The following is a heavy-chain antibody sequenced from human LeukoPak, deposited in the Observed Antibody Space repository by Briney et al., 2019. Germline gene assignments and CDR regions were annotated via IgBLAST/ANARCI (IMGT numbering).Heavy chain of an antibody. CDR2: IYSGGST. V-gene: IGHV3-53*05. Sequence: GGSLRLSCAASGFTVSSNYMSWVRQAPGKGLEWVSIIYSGGSTFYADSVKGRFTISRDNSKNTLYLQMNSLRGEDTAVYSCARGQRRHIDMAPSFDYWGQGTLVTVSS. CDR1: GFTVSSNY. D-gene: IGHD5-24*01. CDR3: ARGQRRHIDMAPSFDY. J-gene: IGHJ4*02.